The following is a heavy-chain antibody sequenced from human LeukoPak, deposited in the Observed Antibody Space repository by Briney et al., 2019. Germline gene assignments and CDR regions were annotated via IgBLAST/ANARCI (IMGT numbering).Heavy chain of an antibody. V-gene: IGHV4-61*02. D-gene: IGHD3-10*01. CDR1: GGSISGGSYY. CDR2: IYTSGST. Sequence: SETLSLTCTVSGGSISGGSYYWSWIRQPAGKGLEWIGRIYTSGSTNYNPSLNSRVTISVDTSNNQFSLKLSSVTAADTAVYYCARHGGSGLDWFDPWGQGTLVTVSS. J-gene: IGHJ5*02. CDR3: ARHGGSGLDWFDP.